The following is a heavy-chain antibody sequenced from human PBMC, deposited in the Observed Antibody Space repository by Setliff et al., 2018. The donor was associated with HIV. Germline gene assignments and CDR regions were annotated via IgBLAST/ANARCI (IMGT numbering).Heavy chain of an antibody. CDR2: ITYSGST. Sequence: PSETLSLTCSVSGGSISRVGYYWSWIRQHPGKGLEWIGYITYSGSTYYNPSLMSRVSISPDTSKNQFSLKLTSVTAADTAVYYCARGRSGYYLGWGQGTLVTVSS. V-gene: IGHV4-31*03. CDR3: ARGRSGYYLG. D-gene: IGHD3-3*01. CDR1: GGSISRVGYY. J-gene: IGHJ4*02.